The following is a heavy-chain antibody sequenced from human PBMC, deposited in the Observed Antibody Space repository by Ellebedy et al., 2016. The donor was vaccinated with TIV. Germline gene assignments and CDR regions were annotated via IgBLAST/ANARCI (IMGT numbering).Heavy chain of an antibody. Sequence: PGGSLRLSCAVSGFTLSDYYMSWIRQAPGKGLEWVSYISSSGSTIYYADSVKGRFTISRDNAKNSLYLQMNSLRAEDTAVYYCARDRAGYYYYGMDVWGQGTTVTVSS. CDR3: ARDRAGYYYYGMDV. J-gene: IGHJ6*02. V-gene: IGHV3-11*04. CDR2: ISSSGSTI. CDR1: GFTLSDYY.